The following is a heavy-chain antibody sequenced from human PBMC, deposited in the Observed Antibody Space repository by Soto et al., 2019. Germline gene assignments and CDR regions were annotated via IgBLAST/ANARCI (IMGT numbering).Heavy chain of an antibody. CDR1: GYTFTSYY. J-gene: IGHJ4*02. CDR3: ARGVGGYYFDY. CDR2: INPSGGST. Sequence: ASVKVSCKASGYTFTSYYMHWGRQAPGQGLEWMGIINPSGGSTSYAQKFQGRVTMTRDTSTSTAYMELSSLRSGDTAVYYCARGVGGYYFDYWGQGTLVTVSS. V-gene: IGHV1-46*03. D-gene: IGHD2-2*01.